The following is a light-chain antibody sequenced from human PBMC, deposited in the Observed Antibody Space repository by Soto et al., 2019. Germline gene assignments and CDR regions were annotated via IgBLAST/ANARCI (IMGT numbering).Light chain of an antibody. CDR1: QGISNY. Sequence: DIQMTQSPSSLSASVGDRVTITCRASQGISNYLAWYQQKPGKVPKLLIYAASTLQSGVPSRFSGSGSGTDFTLTISSLQPEDVATYYCQKYTSAPGYTFGQGTKLEIK. CDR2: AAS. CDR3: QKYTSAPGYT. V-gene: IGKV1-27*01. J-gene: IGKJ2*01.